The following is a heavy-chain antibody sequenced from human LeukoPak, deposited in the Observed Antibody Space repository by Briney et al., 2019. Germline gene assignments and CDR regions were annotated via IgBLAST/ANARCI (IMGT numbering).Heavy chain of an antibody. Sequence: SETLSLTCTVSGVSFSSFQWSWIRHSPVKGMEWIGNIHMTGRTNYNPSLKSRVTISIDTSKSQFSLLLTSVIATDTSISLCATSYEAKAAPFDLLGQGILVTVSS. V-gene: IGHV4-4*08. CDR2: IHMTGRT. D-gene: IGHD1-26*01. J-gene: IGHJ4*02. CDR3: ATSYEAKAAPFDL. CDR1: GVSFSSFQ.